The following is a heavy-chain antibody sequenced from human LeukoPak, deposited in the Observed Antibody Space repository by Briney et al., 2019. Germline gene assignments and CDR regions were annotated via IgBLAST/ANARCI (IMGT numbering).Heavy chain of an antibody. D-gene: IGHD1-26*01. CDR3: ARSHLRYGSYLGGFDY. Sequence: GGFLRLSCAASGFTFSSYAMHWVRQAPGKGLEWVAVISYDGSNKYYADSVKGRFTISRDNSKNTLYLQMNSLRAEDTAVYYCARSHLRYGSYLGGFDYWGQGTLVTVSS. CDR1: GFTFSSYA. V-gene: IGHV3-30-3*01. CDR2: ISYDGSNK. J-gene: IGHJ4*02.